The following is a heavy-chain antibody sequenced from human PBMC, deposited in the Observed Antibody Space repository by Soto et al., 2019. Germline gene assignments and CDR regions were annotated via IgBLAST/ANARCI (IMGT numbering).Heavy chain of an antibody. CDR1: GFTFSSYA. J-gene: IGHJ4*02. Sequence: QVPLVESGGGVVQPGRSLRLSCAASGFTFSSYAMHWVRQAPGKGLEWVAVISYDGSNKYYADSVKGRFTISRDNSKNTLYLQMNSLRAEDTAVYYCARGEMATSPFDYWGQGTLVTVSS. V-gene: IGHV3-30-3*01. CDR2: ISYDGSNK. CDR3: ARGEMATSPFDY. D-gene: IGHD5-12*01.